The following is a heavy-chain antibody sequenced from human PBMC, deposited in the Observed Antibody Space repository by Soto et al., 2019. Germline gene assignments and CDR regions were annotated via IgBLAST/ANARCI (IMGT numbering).Heavy chain of an antibody. V-gene: IGHV4-4*02. CDR1: GGSISSSNW. Sequence: SETLSLTCAVSGGSISSSNWWSWVRQPPGKGLEWIGEIYHSGSTNYNPSLKSRVTISVDKSKNQFSLKLSSVTAADTAVYYCARDRGEIAVAGNGWFDPWGQGTLVTVS. J-gene: IGHJ5*02. CDR2: IYHSGST. D-gene: IGHD6-19*01. CDR3: ARDRGEIAVAGNGWFDP.